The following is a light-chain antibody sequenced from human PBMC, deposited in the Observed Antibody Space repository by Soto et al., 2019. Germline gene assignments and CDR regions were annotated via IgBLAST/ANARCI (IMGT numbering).Light chain of an antibody. V-gene: IGLV1-44*01. CDR3: AAWDDSLNGYV. CDR1: TPNIGSNT. Sequence: QSVLTQPPSASGTPGKRATIFCLGGTPNIGSNTVNWYQQLPGTAPKLLNHANNQRPSGVPDRFSGSKSGTSASLAISWLQSEEADYYCAAWDDSLNGYVFGTGTKLTVL. CDR2: ANN. J-gene: IGLJ1*01.